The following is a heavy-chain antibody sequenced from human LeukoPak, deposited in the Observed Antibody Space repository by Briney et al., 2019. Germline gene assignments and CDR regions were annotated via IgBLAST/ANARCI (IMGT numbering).Heavy chain of an antibody. V-gene: IGHV4-34*01. CDR1: GGSFSGYY. CDR2: ISHSGST. D-gene: IGHD5-18*01. Sequence: SETLPLTCAVYGGSFSGYYWSWIRQPPGKGLEWIGEISHSGSTNYNPSLKSRVTISVDTSKNQFSLKLSSVTAADTAVYYCARDGRGYSYGEYDYWGQGTLVTVSS. J-gene: IGHJ4*02. CDR3: ARDGRGYSYGEYDY.